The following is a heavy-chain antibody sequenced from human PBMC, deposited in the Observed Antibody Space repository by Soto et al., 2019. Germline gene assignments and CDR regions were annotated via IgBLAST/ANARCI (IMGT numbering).Heavy chain of an antibody. CDR3: ARVLGGDYDGDFDY. D-gene: IGHD4-17*01. Sequence: SVKVSCKASGGTFSSYAISWVRQAPGQGLEWMGGIIPIFGTANYAQKFQGRVTMTTDTSTSPAYMELRSLRSDDTAVYYCARVLGGDYDGDFDYWGQGTLVTVSS. CDR2: IIPIFGTA. CDR1: GGTFSSYA. J-gene: IGHJ4*02. V-gene: IGHV1-69*05.